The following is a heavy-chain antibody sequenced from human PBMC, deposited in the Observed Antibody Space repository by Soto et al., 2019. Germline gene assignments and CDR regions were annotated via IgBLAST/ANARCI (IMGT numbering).Heavy chain of an antibody. CDR2: IIPILGIA. CDR1: GGTFSSYA. V-gene: IGHV1-69*10. D-gene: IGHD6-13*01. J-gene: IGHJ6*02. Sequence: ASVKVSCKASGGTFSSYAISWVRQAPGQGLEWMGGIIPILGIANYAQKFQGRVTITADKSTSTAYMELSSLRSEDTAVYYCASTCSGSSGNYYYCYGMDVWGQGTTVTVSS. CDR3: ASTCSGSSGNYYYCYGMDV.